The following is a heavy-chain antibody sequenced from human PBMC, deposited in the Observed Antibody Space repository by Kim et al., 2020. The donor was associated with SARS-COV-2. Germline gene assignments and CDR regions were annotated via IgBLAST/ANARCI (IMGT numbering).Heavy chain of an antibody. Sequence: GGSLRLSCAASGFTFSSYAMSWVRQAPGKGLEWVSAISGSGGSTYYADSVKGRFTISRDNSKNTLYLQMNSLRAEDTAVYYCALTRVSRGLLDYWGQGTLVTVSS. V-gene: IGHV3-23*01. CDR3: ALTRVSRGLLDY. CDR1: GFTFSSYA. CDR2: ISGSGGST. D-gene: IGHD2-8*01. J-gene: IGHJ4*02.